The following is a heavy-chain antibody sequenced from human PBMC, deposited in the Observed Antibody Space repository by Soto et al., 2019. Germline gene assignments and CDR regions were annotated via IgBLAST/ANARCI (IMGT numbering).Heavy chain of an antibody. CDR2: ISSSGNTK. CDR3: AGSPGPLRAFDY. V-gene: IGHV3-11*01. CDR1: GFTVSDYY. D-gene: IGHD2-21*01. Sequence: GGFLRLSCAASGFTVSDYYMNWIRQAPGKGLEWVSYISSSGNTKYYADSVKGRFTISRDNAKNSLYLQMNSLRAEDTAVYYCAGSPGPLRAFDYWGQGALVTVSS. J-gene: IGHJ4*02.